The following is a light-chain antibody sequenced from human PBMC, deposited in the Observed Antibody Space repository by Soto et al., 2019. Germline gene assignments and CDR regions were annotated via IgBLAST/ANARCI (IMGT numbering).Light chain of an antibody. CDR3: QQYNNWPRT. Sequence: EIVMTQSPATLSVSPGERVTLSCRASQTVNSNLAWFQQTPGQAPRLLLYGASNRATGVPPRFGGRGSGTEFTLTISSLQSEDFAIYYCQQYNNWPRTFGQGTKLEIK. CDR1: QTVNSN. V-gene: IGKV3-15*01. J-gene: IGKJ2*01. CDR2: GAS.